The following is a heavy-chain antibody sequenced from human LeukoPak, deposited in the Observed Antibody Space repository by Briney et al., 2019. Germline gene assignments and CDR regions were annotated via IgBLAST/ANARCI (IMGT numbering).Heavy chain of an antibody. CDR1: GYTFTSYG. Sequence: GASVKVSCKASGYTFTSYGISWVRQAPGQGLEWMVWINSYNGHTNYAQRLQGRVTMTTDTSTSTAYMELRSLSSDDTAVYYCARDQDDSVGAMNYWGQGTLVTVSS. J-gene: IGHJ4*02. V-gene: IGHV1-18*01. CDR3: ARDQDDSVGAMNY. CDR2: INSYNGHT. D-gene: IGHD3-3*01.